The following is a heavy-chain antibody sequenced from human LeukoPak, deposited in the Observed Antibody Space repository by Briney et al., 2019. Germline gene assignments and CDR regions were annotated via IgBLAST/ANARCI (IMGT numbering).Heavy chain of an antibody. D-gene: IGHD3-3*01. Sequence: ASVKVSCKASGYTFTSYGISWVRQAPGQGLEWMGWISAYNGNTNYAQKLQGRVTMTTDTSTSTAYMELRSLRSDDTAVYYCARVNDQGGGHIYDFWSGYAGIYFDYWGQGTLVTVSS. J-gene: IGHJ4*02. CDR2: ISAYNGNT. V-gene: IGHV1-18*01. CDR3: ARVNDQGGGHIYDFWSGYAGIYFDY. CDR1: GYTFTSYG.